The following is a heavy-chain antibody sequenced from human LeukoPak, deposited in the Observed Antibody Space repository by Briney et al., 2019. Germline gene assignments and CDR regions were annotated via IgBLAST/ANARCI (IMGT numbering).Heavy chain of an antibody. V-gene: IGHV3-7*01. CDR1: GFTFSSYL. Sequence: GGSLRLSCAASGFTFSSYLMTWVRQAPGKGLEGGGNIKYDGSEKDYMDSVKGRFTISRDNAKNSLYLQMNSLRAEDTAVYYCARDIEAAGLFLDYWGQGTLVTVSS. CDR2: IKYDGSEK. J-gene: IGHJ4*02. D-gene: IGHD6-13*01. CDR3: ARDIEAAGLFLDY.